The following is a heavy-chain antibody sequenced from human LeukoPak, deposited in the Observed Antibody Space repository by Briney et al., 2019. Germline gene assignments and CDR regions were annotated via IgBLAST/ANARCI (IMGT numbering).Heavy chain of an antibody. D-gene: IGHD3-10*02. J-gene: IGHJ4*02. V-gene: IGHV4-34*01. CDR1: GGSFSGYY. Sequence: SETLSLTCAVYGGSFSGYYWSWIRQPPGKGLEWIGEINHSGSTNYNPSLKSRVTISVDTSKNQCSLKLSSVTAADTAVYYCARQLRSKPFDYWGQGTLVTVSS. CDR2: INHSGST. CDR3: ARQLRSKPFDY.